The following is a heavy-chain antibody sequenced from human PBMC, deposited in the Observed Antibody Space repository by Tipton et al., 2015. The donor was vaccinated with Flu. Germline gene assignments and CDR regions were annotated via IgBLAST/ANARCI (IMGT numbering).Heavy chain of an antibody. J-gene: IGHJ5*02. D-gene: IGHD6-13*01. CDR2: IYHSGST. V-gene: IGHV4-38-2*02. CDR3: ARDPRGQQLANFDP. CDR1: GYSISSGYY. Sequence: TLSLTCTVSGYSISSGYYWGWIRQPPGKGLEWIGSIYHSGSTYYNPSLKSRVTISVDTSKNQFSLKLSSVTAADTAVYYCARDPRGQQLANFDPWGQGTLVTVSS.